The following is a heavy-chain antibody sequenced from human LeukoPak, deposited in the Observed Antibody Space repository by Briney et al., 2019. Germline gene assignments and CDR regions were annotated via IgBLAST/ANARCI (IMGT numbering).Heavy chain of an antibody. CDR1: GGTFSNYA. CDR2: IIPIFGTT. CDR3: ARAEDFGSGTYFEY. D-gene: IGHD3-3*01. V-gene: IGHV1-69*05. Sequence: ASVKVSCKASGGTFSNYAVTWVRQAPGQGLEWMGRIIPIFGTTNYAQKFQGRVTITTDESTSTAYMELSSLRSEDTGVYYCARAEDFGSGTYFEYWGQGTLVTVSS. J-gene: IGHJ4*02.